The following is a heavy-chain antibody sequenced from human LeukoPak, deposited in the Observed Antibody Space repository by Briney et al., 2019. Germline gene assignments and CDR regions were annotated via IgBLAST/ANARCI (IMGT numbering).Heavy chain of an antibody. CDR3: ARDLMTRGSGSQD. V-gene: IGHV4-39*07. CDR1: GGSISSNSFY. J-gene: IGHJ4*02. Sequence: SETLSLTCTVSGGSISSNSFYWGWLRPPPGQGLVWNGSIYYSGRTYYNPSLKSRVTISVDTSKNQFSLKLSSVTAADTAVYYCARDLMTRGSGSQDWGQGTLVTVSS. D-gene: IGHD3-10*01. CDR2: IYYSGRT.